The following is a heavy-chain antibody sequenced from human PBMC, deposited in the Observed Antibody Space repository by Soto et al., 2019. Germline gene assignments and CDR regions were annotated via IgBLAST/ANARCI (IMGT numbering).Heavy chain of an antibody. V-gene: IGHV3-23*01. J-gene: IGHJ5*02. Sequence: EVQLLESGGGLVQPGGSLRLSCAASGFTFSSYTMSWVRQAPGKGLEWVSGISATGGSTYYADSVKGRFTFSRANSKNTLYLQMNSLRAEDTAVYYCAKGFIRDCGGDCTVDTWGQGTLVTVSS. CDR2: ISATGGST. CDR3: AKGFIRDCGGDCTVDT. CDR1: GFTFSSYT. D-gene: IGHD2-21*02.